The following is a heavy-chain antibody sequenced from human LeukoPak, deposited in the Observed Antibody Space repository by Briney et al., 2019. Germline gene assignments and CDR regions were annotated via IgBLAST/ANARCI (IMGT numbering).Heavy chain of an antibody. J-gene: IGHJ4*02. CDR2: IYHTGST. V-gene: IGHV4-30-2*01. CDR3: ARGWTLSKFDY. CDR1: GASISSGGYS. D-gene: IGHD3/OR15-3a*01. Sequence: SETLSLTCAVSGASISSGGYSWNWIRQPPGKGLEWIGYIYHTGSTFYNPSLKSRITISVDRSKNQFSLKLSSVTAAGTAVYYCARGWTLSKFDYWGQGTLVTVSS.